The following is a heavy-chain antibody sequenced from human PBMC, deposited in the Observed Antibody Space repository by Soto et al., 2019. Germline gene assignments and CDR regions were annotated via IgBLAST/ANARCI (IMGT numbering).Heavy chain of an antibody. CDR2: IGDSGTAT. CDR3: AKGGSGSCYSGCDH. J-gene: IGHJ4*02. V-gene: IGHV3-23*01. CDR1: RFTFNNYA. D-gene: IGHD2-15*01. Sequence: AGGSLRLSCAATRFTFNNYALAWVRQAPGRRPEWVSAIGDSGTATFYADSVKGRFTISRDNSKNTLYLQMNSLTVEDTAIYYCAKGGSGSCYSGCDHWGQGTLVTVSS.